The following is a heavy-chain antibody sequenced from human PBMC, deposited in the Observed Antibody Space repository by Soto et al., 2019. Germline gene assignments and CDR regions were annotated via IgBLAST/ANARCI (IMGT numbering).Heavy chain of an antibody. J-gene: IGHJ6*02. V-gene: IGHV3-23*01. Sequence: AGGSLRLSCAASGFTFSSYAMSWVRQAPGKGLEWVSAISGSGGSTYYADSVKGRFTISRDNSKNTLYLQMNSLRAEDTAVYYCAKGQLAYYYGMDVWGQGTTVTVSS. D-gene: IGHD6-13*01. CDR1: GFTFSSYA. CDR3: AKGQLAYYYGMDV. CDR2: ISGSGGST.